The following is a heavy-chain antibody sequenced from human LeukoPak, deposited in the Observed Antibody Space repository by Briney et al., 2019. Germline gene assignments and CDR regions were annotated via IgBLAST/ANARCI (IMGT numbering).Heavy chain of an antibody. Sequence: PGGSLRLSCAASGFTFSSYWMHWVRQAPGKGLVWVSRINSAGSSTAYADSVKGRFTISRDNAKNTLYLQMNSLRAEDTAVYYCAKDLILLWFGELSSHWFDPWGQGTLVTVSS. J-gene: IGHJ5*02. D-gene: IGHD3-10*01. CDR2: INSAGSST. CDR1: GFTFSSYW. V-gene: IGHV3-74*01. CDR3: AKDLILLWFGELSSHWFDP.